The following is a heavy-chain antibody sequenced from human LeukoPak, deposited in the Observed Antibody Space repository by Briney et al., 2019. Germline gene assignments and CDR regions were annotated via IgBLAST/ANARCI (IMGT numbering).Heavy chain of an antibody. CDR2: IIPIFGTA. CDR1: GGTFSSYA. Sequence: ASVKVSFNASGGTFSSYAISWVRQAPGQGLGLVGGIIPIFGTANYAQKFQGRVTITTDESTSTAYMELSSLRSEDTAVYYCARDEGYCSSTSCPGDWFDPWGQGTLVTVSS. V-gene: IGHV1-69*05. CDR3: ARDEGYCSSTSCPGDWFDP. D-gene: IGHD2-2*01. J-gene: IGHJ5*02.